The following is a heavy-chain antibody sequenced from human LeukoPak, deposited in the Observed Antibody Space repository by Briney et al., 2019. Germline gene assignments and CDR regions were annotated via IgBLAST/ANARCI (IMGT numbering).Heavy chain of an antibody. V-gene: IGHV3-7*01. CDR3: ARDHHRRQYDGQARDTFDI. Sequence: PGGSLRLSCAASGFTFSSYWMSWVRQAPGKGLEWVANIKQDGSEKYYVDSVKGRFTISRDNAKNSLYLQMNSLRAEDTAVYYCARDHHRRQYDGQARDTFDIWGQGTMVTVSS. D-gene: IGHD3-16*01. J-gene: IGHJ3*02. CDR1: GFTFSSYW. CDR2: IKQDGSEK.